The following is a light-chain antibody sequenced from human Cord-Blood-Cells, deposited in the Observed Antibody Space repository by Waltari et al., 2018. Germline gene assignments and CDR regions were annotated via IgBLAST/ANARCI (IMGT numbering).Light chain of an antibody. Sequence: QSALTQPASVSGSPGQSITIPCTGTSSAVGSYNPVSWYQQHQGKAPNLMIYEGSKRPSGVSNRFSGSKSGNTASLTISGLQAENEADYYCCSYAGSSTLVFGGGTKLTVL. CDR3: CSYAGSSTLV. CDR2: EGS. CDR1: SSAVGSYNP. J-gene: IGLJ2*01. V-gene: IGLV2-23*01.